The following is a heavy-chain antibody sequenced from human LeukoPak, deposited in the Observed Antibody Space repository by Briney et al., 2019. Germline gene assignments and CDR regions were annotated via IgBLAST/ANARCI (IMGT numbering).Heavy chain of an antibody. J-gene: IGHJ4*02. CDR1: GGSINSGDYY. V-gene: IGHV4-30-4*01. D-gene: IGHD3-10*01. Sequence: SQTLTLTCTVSGGSINSGDYYWSWIRQPPGKGLEWFGYIYYSGNTYYNPSLKSRITISIDTSRNQFSLRLTSVTAADTAVYYCARYHFGYYFDYWGQGTLVTVSS. CDR2: IYYSGNT. CDR3: ARYHFGYYFDY.